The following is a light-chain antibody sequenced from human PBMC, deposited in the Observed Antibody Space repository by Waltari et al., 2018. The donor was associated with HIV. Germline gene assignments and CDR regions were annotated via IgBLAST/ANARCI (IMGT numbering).Light chain of an antibody. V-gene: IGLV2-23*01. CDR2: EGN. J-gene: IGLJ2*01. CDR1: SSALGSHHL. Sequence: QSALTQPASVSGSPGQSLTISCTGTSSALGSHHLVSWYPPPPGKAPYLLIYEGNKKPSGISNRFSGSKSCNTASLTISWLQGDDEADYFCLSYAGSTPYVLLGGGTQLTVL. CDR3: LSYAGSTPYVL.